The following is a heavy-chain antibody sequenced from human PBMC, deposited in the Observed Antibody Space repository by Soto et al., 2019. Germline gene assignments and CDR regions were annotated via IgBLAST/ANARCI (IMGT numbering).Heavy chain of an antibody. CDR2: IYYSGST. V-gene: IGHV4-59*05. D-gene: IGHD6-13*01. CDR3: ARHVDRIAAADVGFDP. Sequence: SETLSLTCTVSGGSISSYYWSWIRQPPGKGLEWIGSIYYSGSTYYNPSLKSRVTISVDTSKNQFSLKLSSVTAADTAMYYCARHVDRIAAADVGFDPWGQGTLVTVSS. CDR1: GGSISSYY. J-gene: IGHJ5*02.